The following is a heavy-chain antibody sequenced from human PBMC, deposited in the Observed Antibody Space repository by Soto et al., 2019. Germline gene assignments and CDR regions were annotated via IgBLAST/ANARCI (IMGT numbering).Heavy chain of an antibody. J-gene: IGHJ4*02. CDR1: GFTFSDYY. Sequence: PGGSLRLSCAASGFTFSDYYMGWIRQAPGKGLEWVSYISSTTISGFTNYADSVKGRFTISRDNAKNSLYLQMNSLRAEDTAVYYCARVERGSFPGYWGQGTLVTVSS. CDR3: ARVERGSFPGY. V-gene: IGHV3-11*05. CDR2: ISSTTISGFT. D-gene: IGHD1-26*01.